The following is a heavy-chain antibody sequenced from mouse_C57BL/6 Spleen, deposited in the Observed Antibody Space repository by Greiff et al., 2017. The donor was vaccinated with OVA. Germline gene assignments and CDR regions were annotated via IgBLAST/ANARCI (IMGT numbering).Heavy chain of an antibody. V-gene: IGHV2-2*01. J-gene: IGHJ2*01. D-gene: IGHD1-1*01. CDR1: GFSLTSYG. CDR2: IWSGGST. CDR3: ARNLGDSSPHFAY. Sequence: QVQLKESGPGLVQPSQSLSITCTVSGFSLTSYGVHWVRQSPGKGLEWLGVIWSGGSTDYNAAFISRLSISKDNSKSKVFFKMNSLQADDTAIYYCARNLGDSSPHFAYWGQGTTLTVSS.